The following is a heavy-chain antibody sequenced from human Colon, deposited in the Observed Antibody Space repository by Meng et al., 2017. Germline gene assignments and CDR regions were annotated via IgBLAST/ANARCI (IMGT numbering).Heavy chain of an antibody. CDR3: TTWYGEY. Sequence: QSGPGLLQPSPTLSPTGAISGDSVSSNRALWHWVRQSPSRGLEWLGQTYYRSEWQNHYGVSVKSRITINADTSRNHFSLHLNSVTPEDTAVYYCTTWYGEYWGQGTLVTASS. CDR2: TYYRSEWQN. CDR1: GDSVSSNRAL. D-gene: IGHD3-10*01. V-gene: IGHV6-1*01. J-gene: IGHJ4*02.